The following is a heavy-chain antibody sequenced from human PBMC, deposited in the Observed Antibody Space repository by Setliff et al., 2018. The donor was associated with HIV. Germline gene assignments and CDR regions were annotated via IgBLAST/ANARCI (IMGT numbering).Heavy chain of an antibody. CDR3: ARAVVPTYYDVLTGYVYYMDV. Sequence: SVKVSCKASGGRFSNYGISWVRQAPGQGLEWMGGIIPIFGTTNYAQMFQGRVTVTADESTSTAYMELSSLRSEDTAVYYCARAVVPTYYDVLTGYVYYMDVWGKGTTVTV. J-gene: IGHJ6*03. CDR1: GGRFSNYG. CDR2: IIPIFGTT. V-gene: IGHV1-69*13. D-gene: IGHD3-9*01.